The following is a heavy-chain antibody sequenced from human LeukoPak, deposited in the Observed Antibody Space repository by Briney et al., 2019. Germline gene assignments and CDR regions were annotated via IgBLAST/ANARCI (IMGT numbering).Heavy chain of an antibody. D-gene: IGHD2-8*01. V-gene: IGHV3-23*01. CDR1: GFTFSSYA. Sequence: GGSLRLSCAASGFTFSSYAMSWVRQAPGKGLEWVSAISDSGGSTYDADSVKGRFTISRDNSKNTLYLQMNSLRAEDTAVYYCAKDTSIGRYCTNGVCSPFDYWGQGTLVTVSS. CDR3: AKDTSIGRYCTNGVCSPFDY. J-gene: IGHJ4*02. CDR2: ISDSGGST.